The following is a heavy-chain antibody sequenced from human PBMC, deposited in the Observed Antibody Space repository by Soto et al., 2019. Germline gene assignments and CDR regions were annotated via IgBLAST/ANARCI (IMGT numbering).Heavy chain of an antibody. CDR3: ARVVLLWFGELFIPRGLFDY. CDR1: GYTFTSYG. CDR2: ISAYNGNT. V-gene: IGHV1-18*01. D-gene: IGHD3-10*01. Sequence: ASLKVSCKSSGYTFTSYGISWVRQAPGQGLEWMGWISAYNGNTNYAQKLQGRVTMTTDTSTSTAYMELRSLRSDDTAVYYCARVVLLWFGELFIPRGLFDYRGQGTLVTVSS. J-gene: IGHJ4*02.